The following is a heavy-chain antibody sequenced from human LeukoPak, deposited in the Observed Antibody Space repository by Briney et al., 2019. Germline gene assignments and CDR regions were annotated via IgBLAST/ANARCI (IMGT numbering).Heavy chain of an antibody. D-gene: IGHD3-3*01. CDR3: ARLEWDY. CDR2: ISYDGSNK. CDR1: GFTFSSYA. Sequence: GGSLRLSCAASGFTFSSYAMHWVRQAPGKGLEWVAVISYDGSNKYYADSVKGRFTISRDNSKNTLYLQMNSLRAEDTAVYYCARLEWDYWGQGTLVTVSS. V-gene: IGHV3-30-3*01. J-gene: IGHJ4*02.